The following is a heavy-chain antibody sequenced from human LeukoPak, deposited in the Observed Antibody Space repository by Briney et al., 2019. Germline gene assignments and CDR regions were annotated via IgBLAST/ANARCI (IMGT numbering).Heavy chain of an antibody. D-gene: IGHD3-10*01. CDR3: ARVKWFGESPPGY. CDR1: GGSISCYY. Sequence: SETLSLTCTVSGGSISCYYWSWIRQPPGKGLEWIGEINHSGSTNYNPSLKSRVTISVDTSKNQFSLKLSSVTAADTAVYYCARVKWFGESPPGYWGQGTLVTVSS. V-gene: IGHV4-34*01. J-gene: IGHJ4*02. CDR2: INHSGST.